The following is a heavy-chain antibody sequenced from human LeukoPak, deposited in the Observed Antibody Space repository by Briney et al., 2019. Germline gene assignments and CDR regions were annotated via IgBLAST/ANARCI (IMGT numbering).Heavy chain of an antibody. CDR3: AKDIGYYYDSSGLKGFDY. V-gene: IGHV3-30*18. CDR1: GFTFSSYG. CDR2: ISYDGSNK. D-gene: IGHD3-22*01. Sequence: PGGSLRLSCAASGFTFSSYGMHWVRQAPGKGLEWVAVISYDGSNKYYADSVKGRFTISRDNSKNTLYLQMNSLRAEDTAVYYCAKDIGYYYDSSGLKGFDYWGQGTLVTVSS. J-gene: IGHJ4*02.